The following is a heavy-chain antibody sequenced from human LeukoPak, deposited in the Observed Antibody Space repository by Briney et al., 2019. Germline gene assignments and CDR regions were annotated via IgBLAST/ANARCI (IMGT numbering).Heavy chain of an antibody. J-gene: IGHJ4*02. D-gene: IGHD3-22*01. CDR2: IHYSGST. V-gene: IGHV4-59*12. CDR1: GGSISSYY. Sequence: PSETLSLTCTVSGGSISSYYWSWIRQPPGKGLEWIGYIHYSGSTNYNPSLKSRVTISVDTSKNQFSLKLSSVTAADTAVYYCARGGIVVACPYCFDYWGQGTLVTVSS. CDR3: ARGGIVVACPYCFDY.